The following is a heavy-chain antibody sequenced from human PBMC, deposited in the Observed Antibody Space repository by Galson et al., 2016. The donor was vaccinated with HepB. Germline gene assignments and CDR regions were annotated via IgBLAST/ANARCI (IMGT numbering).Heavy chain of an antibody. V-gene: IGHV4-59*01. Sequence: ETLSRPCTVSGGSISSYYWTWIRQPPGKRLEWIGYIYYDGSTDYNPSLRSRVTLSVDTSKNQFSLKLSSVTAADTAVYYCVKVGGAGYCDPWGQGTLVTVSS. CDR3: VKVGGAGYCDP. D-gene: IGHD1-26*01. CDR2: IYYDGST. J-gene: IGHJ5*02. CDR1: GGSISSYY.